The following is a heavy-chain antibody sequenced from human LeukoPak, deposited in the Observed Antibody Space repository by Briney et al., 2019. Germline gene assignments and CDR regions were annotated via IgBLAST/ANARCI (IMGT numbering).Heavy chain of an antibody. D-gene: IGHD3-3*01. CDR1: GGTFSSYA. CDR2: IIPIFGTA. CDR3: AREPTVRSGYFDY. Sequence: SVKVSCKASGGTFSSYAISWVRQASGQGLEWMGRIIPIFGTANYAQKFQGRVTITTDESTSTAYMELSSLRSEDTAVYYCAREPTVRSGYFDYWGQGTLVTVSS. J-gene: IGHJ4*02. V-gene: IGHV1-69*05.